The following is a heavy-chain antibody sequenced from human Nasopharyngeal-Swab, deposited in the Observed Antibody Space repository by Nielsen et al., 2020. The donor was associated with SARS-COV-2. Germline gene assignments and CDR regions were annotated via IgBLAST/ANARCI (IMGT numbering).Heavy chain of an antibody. Sequence: GSLRLSCTVSGGSISSGGYYWSWIRQHPGKGLEWIGYIYYSGSTNYNPSLKSRVTISVDTSKNQFSLKLSSVTAAETAVYYCARAALGFCRSTSCYVGFDSWGQGTLVTVSS. V-gene: IGHV4-61*08. J-gene: IGHJ4*02. CDR3: ARAALGFCRSTSCYVGFDS. D-gene: IGHD2-2*01. CDR1: GGSISSGGYY. CDR2: IYYSGST.